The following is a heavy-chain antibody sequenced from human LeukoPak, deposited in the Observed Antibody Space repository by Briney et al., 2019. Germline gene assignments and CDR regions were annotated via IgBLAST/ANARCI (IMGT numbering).Heavy chain of an antibody. CDR1: GFSFSNYR. V-gene: IGHV3-7*01. Sequence: PGGSLRLSCAASGFSFSNYRMNWVRQTPGKGLEWVANIKHDGSDKYYVDSVKGRFTISRDNAKNSLYLQMNSLRAEDTAVYYCARGRYWGQGTLVTVSS. J-gene: IGHJ4*02. CDR3: ARGRY. CDR2: IKHDGSDK.